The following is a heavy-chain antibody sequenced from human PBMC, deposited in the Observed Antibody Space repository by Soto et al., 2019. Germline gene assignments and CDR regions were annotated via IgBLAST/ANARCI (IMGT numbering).Heavy chain of an antibody. J-gene: IGHJ4*02. CDR2: TNAGNDNT. Sequence: QVQLVQSGAEVKKPGASVKVSCKASGYTFTTNTIHWVRQAPGQTLECMGWTNAGNDNTKSSQKFQAIVTLTKDTSSTTVYMELSSLRSEDTAVYYCARDRAGTSSWGFDHWGQGTLITVSS. V-gene: IGHV1-3*01. D-gene: IGHD6-6*01. CDR3: ARDRAGTSSWGFDH. CDR1: GYTFTTNT.